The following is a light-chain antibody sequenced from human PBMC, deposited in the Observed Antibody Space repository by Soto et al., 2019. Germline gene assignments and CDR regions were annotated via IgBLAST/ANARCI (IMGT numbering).Light chain of an antibody. CDR2: EGN. CDR1: SSDVGTYNL. Sequence: QSALTQPASVSGSPGQSITISCTGTSSDVGTYNLVSWYQQHPGKAPKVMIYEGNKRPSGVSNRFSGSKSGNTASLTISGLQAEDEADYYCCSYAGNSPYVFGTGTKVTVL. J-gene: IGLJ1*01. V-gene: IGLV2-23*01. CDR3: CSYAGNSPYV.